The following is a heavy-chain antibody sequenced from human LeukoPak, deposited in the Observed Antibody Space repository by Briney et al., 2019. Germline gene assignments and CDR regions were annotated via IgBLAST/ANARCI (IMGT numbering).Heavy chain of an antibody. J-gene: IGHJ6*02. D-gene: IGHD3-16*01. V-gene: IGHV3-7*01. CDR1: GFTFTNSW. CDR3: ATYTDWVAGDG. CDR2: MNQDGSEK. Sequence: GGSLRLSCAASGFTFTNSWMSWVRQAPGKGLEWVANMNQDGSEKDYVDSVKGRFTISRDNDRNSMYLQMGSLRAEDTAVYYCATYTDWVAGDGWGQGTTVTVSS.